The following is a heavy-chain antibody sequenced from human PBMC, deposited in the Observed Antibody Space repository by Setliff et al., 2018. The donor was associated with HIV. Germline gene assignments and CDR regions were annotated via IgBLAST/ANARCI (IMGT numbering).Heavy chain of an antibody. CDR2: INPNSGGT. Sequence: GASVKVSCKASGYTFTGYYIHWVRQAPGQGLEWMGWINPNSGGTNYAQKLQGRVTMTRDTSISTAYMEVSRLRSDDTAVYYCARVSQYSSSWDVRWFDPWGQGTLVTVSS. D-gene: IGHD6-13*01. J-gene: IGHJ5*02. CDR3: ARVSQYSSSWDVRWFDP. CDR1: GYTFTGYY. V-gene: IGHV1-2*02.